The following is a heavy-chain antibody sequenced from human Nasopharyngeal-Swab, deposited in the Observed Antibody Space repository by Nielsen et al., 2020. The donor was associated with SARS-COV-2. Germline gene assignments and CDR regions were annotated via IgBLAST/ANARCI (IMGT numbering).Heavy chain of an antibody. Sequence: IRQPQGKGLEWVGFIRSKAYGGTTEYAASVKGRFTISREDSKSIAYLQMNSLKTEDTAVYYCTRDDYYGSGRPDYWGQGTLVTVSS. D-gene: IGHD3-10*01. V-gene: IGHV3-49*02. CDR3: TRDDYYGSGRPDY. CDR2: IRSKAYGGTT. J-gene: IGHJ4*02.